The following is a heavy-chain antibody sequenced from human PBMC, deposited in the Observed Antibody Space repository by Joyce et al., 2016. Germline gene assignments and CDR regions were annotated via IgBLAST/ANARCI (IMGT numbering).Heavy chain of an antibody. D-gene: IGHD3-16*01. CDR2: KANDGNKK. Sequence: QVQLVESGGGVVQPGRSLRLSCAASGFTFSNYGMHWVRQAPGKGLECVAGKANDGNKKNDADSVKGRFTISRDNSKNTLYLQMNSLRAEDTAVYYCAKRYDYVDYWGQGTLVTVSS. CDR3: AKRYDYVDY. CDR1: GFTFSNYG. J-gene: IGHJ4*02. V-gene: IGHV3-30*18.